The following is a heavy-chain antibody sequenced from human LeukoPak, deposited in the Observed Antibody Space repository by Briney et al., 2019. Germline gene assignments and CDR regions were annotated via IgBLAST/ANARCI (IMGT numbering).Heavy chain of an antibody. D-gene: IGHD6-13*01. Sequence: SETLSLTCAVYGGXFSGYYCSWIRQPPGKGLEWIGEINHSGSTNYNPSLKTRVTISTDTSKNHFSLNLNSVTAADTGVYYCARGIADPYSFDSWGQGTLVTVSS. CDR1: GGXFSGYY. J-gene: IGHJ4*02. CDR3: ARGIADPYSFDS. CDR2: INHSGST. V-gene: IGHV4-34*01.